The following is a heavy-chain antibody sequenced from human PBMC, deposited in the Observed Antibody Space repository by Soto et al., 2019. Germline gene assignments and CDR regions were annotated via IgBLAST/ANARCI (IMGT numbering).Heavy chain of an antibody. CDR1: GYTFTGYY. CDR2: TNPNTGGT. Sequence: ASVKVSCKASGYTFTGYYIHWVRQAPGQGFEWMGWTNPNTGGTVDAQNFQDRVTMTTDSSISTAYLEVNRLTSDDTAVYYCARGAPYSSSDYWGQGTLVTVSS. D-gene: IGHD6-6*01. V-gene: IGHV1-2*02. J-gene: IGHJ4*02. CDR3: ARGAPYSSSDY.